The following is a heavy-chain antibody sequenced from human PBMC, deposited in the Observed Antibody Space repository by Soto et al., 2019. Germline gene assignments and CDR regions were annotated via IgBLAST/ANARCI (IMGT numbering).Heavy chain of an antibody. J-gene: IGHJ5*02. D-gene: IGHD2-15*01. Sequence: ASVKVSCKASGYTFTSYGISWVRQAPGQGLEWMGWISAYNGNTNYAQKLQGRVTMTTDRSKNQFSLKLSSVTAADTAVYYCARDGGYCSGGSCYNWFDPWGQGTLVTVSS. CDR2: ISAYNGNT. CDR3: ARDGGYCSGGSCYNWFDP. CDR1: GYTFTSYG. V-gene: IGHV1-18*01.